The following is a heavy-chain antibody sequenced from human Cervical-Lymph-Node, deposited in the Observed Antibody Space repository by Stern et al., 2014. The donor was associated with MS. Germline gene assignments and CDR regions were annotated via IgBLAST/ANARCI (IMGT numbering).Heavy chain of an antibody. V-gene: IGHV1-69*04. Sequence: QVQLMESGAEVEKPASSVNLSCKASGGSFSSSYPITRLRPHPAQELQWMVRIIPILGLPIYAQKCQGRVTITADTSTSTTYMDLSSLRSEDTAVYYFARGVVSYRADATLYSLFDPWGQGTLVTVSS. CDR2: IIPILGLP. CDR1: GGSFSSSYP. D-gene: IGHD3-16*02. J-gene: IGHJ5*02. CDR3: ARGVVSYRADATLYSLFDP.